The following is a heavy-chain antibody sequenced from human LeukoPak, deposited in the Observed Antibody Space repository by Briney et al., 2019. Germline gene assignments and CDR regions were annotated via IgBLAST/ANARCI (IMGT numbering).Heavy chain of an antibody. D-gene: IGHD3-3*01. V-gene: IGHV1-18*01. J-gene: IGHJ4*02. Sequence: ASVKVSCKASGGTFSSYAISWVRQAPGQGLEWMGWISAYNGNTNYAQKLQGRVTMTTDTSTSTAYMELRSLRSDDTAVYYCASVYYDFWSGYPYYFDYWGQGTLVTVSS. CDR1: GGTFSSYA. CDR2: ISAYNGNT. CDR3: ASVYYDFWSGYPYYFDY.